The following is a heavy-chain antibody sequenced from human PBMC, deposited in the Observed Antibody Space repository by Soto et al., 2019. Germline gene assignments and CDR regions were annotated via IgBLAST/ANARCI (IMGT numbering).Heavy chain of an antibody. J-gene: IGHJ4*02. Sequence: DVQLLESGGGLVQPGGSLRLSCAASGFTFSSYAMTWVRQAPGKGLEWVSALSGSGGSTYYADSVKGRFTISRDNSKNALYLQMNSLRAEDTAVYYCAKAGGSESYLRAFDYWGQGTLVTVSS. CDR3: AKAGGSESYLRAFDY. D-gene: IGHD3-10*01. CDR2: LSGSGGST. V-gene: IGHV3-23*01. CDR1: GFTFSSYA.